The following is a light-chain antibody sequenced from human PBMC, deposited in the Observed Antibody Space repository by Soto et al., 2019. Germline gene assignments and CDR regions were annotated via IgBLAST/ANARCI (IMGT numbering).Light chain of an antibody. J-gene: IGKJ1*01. CDR2: GAS. Sequence: EIVLTQSPGTLSLSPGEGATLSCRTSQGISSSYVAWYQQKPGQAPGLLIYGASSRATGIPDRFGGRGSGTDFTLTIIRLEPEDFAVYYCQQYGTSPRTFGQGTKVEVK. CDR3: QQYGTSPRT. V-gene: IGKV3-20*01. CDR1: QGISSSY.